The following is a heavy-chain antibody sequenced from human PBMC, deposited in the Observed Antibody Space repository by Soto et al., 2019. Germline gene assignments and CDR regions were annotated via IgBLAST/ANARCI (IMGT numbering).Heavy chain of an antibody. CDR1: GYSFTSYW. CDR3: ARHTAAHDYYYYGMDV. Sequence: PGESLKISCKCSGYSFTSYWIGRVLQMPGKGLECMGIIYPGDSDTRYSPTFQGQVTISADKSISTAYLQGSSLKASDTAMYYCARHTAAHDYYYYGMDVWGQGTTVTVSS. CDR2: IYPGDSDT. V-gene: IGHV5-51*01. J-gene: IGHJ6*02. D-gene: IGHD6-6*01.